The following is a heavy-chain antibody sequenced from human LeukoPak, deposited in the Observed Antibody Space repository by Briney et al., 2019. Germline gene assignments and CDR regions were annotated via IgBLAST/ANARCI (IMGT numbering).Heavy chain of an antibody. V-gene: IGHV3-53*01. CDR1: GFTVITND. J-gene: IGHJ4*02. D-gene: IGHD3-3*02. CDR3: AKGHFLSRTPPFDY. Sequence: GSSLRLSCAASGFTVITNDTTWVRQAPGKGLEWVSVLYSDGNTKYADSVQGRFIISRDNSRNSLYLQMNSLRAEDTAIYYCAKGHFLSRTPPFDYWGQGILVTVSS. CDR2: LYSDGNT.